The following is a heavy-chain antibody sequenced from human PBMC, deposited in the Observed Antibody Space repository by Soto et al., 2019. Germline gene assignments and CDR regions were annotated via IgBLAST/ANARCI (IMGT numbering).Heavy chain of an antibody. CDR1: GGSISSYY. CDR2: IYYSGST. Sequence: PSETLSLTCTVSGGSISSYYWSWIRQPPGKGLEWIGYIYYSGSTNYNPSLKSRVTISVDTSKNQFSLKLSSVTAADTAVYYCARELPCGGDCRTNWFDPWGQGTLVTVSS. D-gene: IGHD2-21*02. V-gene: IGHV4-59*01. J-gene: IGHJ5*02. CDR3: ARELPCGGDCRTNWFDP.